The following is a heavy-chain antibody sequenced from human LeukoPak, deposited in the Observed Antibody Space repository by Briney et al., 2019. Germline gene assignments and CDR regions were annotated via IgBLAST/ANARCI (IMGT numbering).Heavy chain of an antibody. J-gene: IGHJ3*02. CDR1: GFTFSGSA. CDR3: TRHADTYDPHAFDI. CDR2: IRSKATTYAP. D-gene: IGHD3-3*01. V-gene: IGHV3-73*01. Sequence: PGGSLRLSCAASGFTFSGSAMHWVRQASGKGQEWVGRIRSKATTYAPAYAASVKGRFTISRDDSKNTAYLQMTSLKTEDTAVYSCTRHADTYDPHAFDIWGQGTMVTVSS.